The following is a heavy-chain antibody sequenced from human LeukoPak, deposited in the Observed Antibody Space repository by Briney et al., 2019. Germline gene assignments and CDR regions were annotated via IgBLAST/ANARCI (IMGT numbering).Heavy chain of an antibody. CDR2: IYTSGST. V-gene: IGHV4-61*02. CDR1: GGSISSGSYY. D-gene: IGHD4-11*01. CDR3: AREDYSNYWFDP. Sequence: SETLSLTCTVSGGSISSGSYYWSWIRQPAGKGLEWIGRIYTSGSTNYNPSLKSRVTIPVDTSKNQFSLKLSSVTAADTAVYYCAREDYSNYWFDPWGQETLVTVSS. J-gene: IGHJ5*02.